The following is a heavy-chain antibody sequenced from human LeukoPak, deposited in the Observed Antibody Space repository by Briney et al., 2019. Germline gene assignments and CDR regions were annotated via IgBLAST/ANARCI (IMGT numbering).Heavy chain of an antibody. Sequence: GGSLRLSCAASGFTFSSYSMNWVRQAPGKGLEWVSSISSSSSYIYYADSVKGRFTISRDNAKNSLYLQMNSLRAEGTAVYYCARDLIDTAMVLYYFDYWGQGTLVTVSS. V-gene: IGHV3-21*01. CDR1: GFTFSSYS. CDR3: ARDLIDTAMVLYYFDY. D-gene: IGHD5-18*01. J-gene: IGHJ4*02. CDR2: ISSSSSYI.